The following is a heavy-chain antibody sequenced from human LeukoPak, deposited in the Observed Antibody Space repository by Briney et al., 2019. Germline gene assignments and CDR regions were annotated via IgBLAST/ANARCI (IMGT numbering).Heavy chain of an antibody. CDR3: ARDMGSDYYDSSGYREAFDI. CDR2: ISSSSSYI. CDR1: GFTFSSYS. D-gene: IGHD3-22*01. V-gene: IGHV3-21*01. J-gene: IGHJ3*02. Sequence: GGSLRLSCAASGFTFSSYSMNWVRQAPGKGLEWVSSISSSSSYIYYADSVKGRFTISRDNAKNSLYLQMNSLRAEDTAVCYCARDMGSDYYDSSGYREAFDIWGQGTMVTGSS.